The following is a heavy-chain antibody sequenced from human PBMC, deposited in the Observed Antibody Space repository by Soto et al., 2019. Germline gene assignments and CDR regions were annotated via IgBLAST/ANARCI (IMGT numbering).Heavy chain of an antibody. D-gene: IGHD3-9*01. CDR2: IDWDDDK. CDR1: GFSLSTSGMC. J-gene: IGHJ6*02. V-gene: IGHV2-70*01. Sequence: SGPTLVNPTQTLTLTCTFSGFSLSTSGMCVSWIRQPPGKALEWLALIDWDDDKYYSTSLKTRLTISKDTSKNQVVLTMTNMDPVDTATYYCARIHGVRYFDWLPRYYYYGMDVWGQGTTVTV. CDR3: ARIHGVRYFDWLPRYYYYGMDV.